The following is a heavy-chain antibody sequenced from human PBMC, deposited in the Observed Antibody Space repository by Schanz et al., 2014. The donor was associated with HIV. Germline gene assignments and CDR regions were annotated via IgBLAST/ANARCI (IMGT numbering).Heavy chain of an antibody. CDR1: GFDFGVYG. D-gene: IGHD1-26*01. V-gene: IGHV3-33*01. CDR2: IGHEGNDI. Sequence: QVQLVESGGGVVQPGGSLRLSCAASGFDFGVYGMHWVRQAPGKGPEWVAVIGHEGNDIHYVDSVAGRFTISRDNSKNTLYLQLGSLRTEDTAVYYCARDLNVGRHFDYWGQGALVTVSS. J-gene: IGHJ4*02. CDR3: ARDLNVGRHFDY.